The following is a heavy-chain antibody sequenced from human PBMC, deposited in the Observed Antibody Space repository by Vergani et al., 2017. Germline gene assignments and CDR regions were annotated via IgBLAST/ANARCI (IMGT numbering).Heavy chain of an antibody. J-gene: IGHJ2*01. D-gene: IGHD6-13*01. V-gene: IGHV3-9*01. CDR1: GFTFSDHY. Sequence: EVQLVESGGGLVQPGGSLRLSCAASGFTFSDHYMHWVRQAPGKGLEWVSGINWNSDSIAYADSVKGRFTISRDNAKNSLYLQMNSLRAEDTALYYCVKDIAASGNYWYFDLWGRGTLVTVSS. CDR3: VKDIAASGNYWYFDL. CDR2: INWNSDSI.